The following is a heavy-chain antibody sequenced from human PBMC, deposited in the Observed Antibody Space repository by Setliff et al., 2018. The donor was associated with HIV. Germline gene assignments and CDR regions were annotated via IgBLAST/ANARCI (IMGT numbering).Heavy chain of an antibody. V-gene: IGHV4-34*01. J-gene: IGHJ4*02. CDR1: GGSFSGYY. CDR2: INHSGST. D-gene: IGHD3-3*01. CDR3: ASLTTDRFLEWLFVY. Sequence: KTSETLSLTCAVYGGSFSGYYWSWIRQPPGKGLEWIGEINHSGSTNYNPSLKSRVTISVDTSKNRFSLKLSSVTAADTAVYYCASLTTDRFLEWLFVYWGQGTLVTVSS.